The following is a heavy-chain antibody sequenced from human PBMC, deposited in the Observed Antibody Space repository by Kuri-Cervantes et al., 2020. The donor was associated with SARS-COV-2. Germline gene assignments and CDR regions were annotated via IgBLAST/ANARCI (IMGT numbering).Heavy chain of an antibody. J-gene: IGHJ4*02. CDR1: GFTSSSYG. CDR2: IWYGGSNK. D-gene: IGHD6-25*01. V-gene: IGHV3-30*02. Sequence: GGSLRLSCAASGFTSSSYGMHWVRQAPGKGLEWVAVIWYGGSNKYYADSVKGRFTISRDNSKNTLYLQMNSLRAEDTAVYYCAKDRAPRSSDYFDYWGQGTLVTVSS. CDR3: AKDRAPRSSDYFDY.